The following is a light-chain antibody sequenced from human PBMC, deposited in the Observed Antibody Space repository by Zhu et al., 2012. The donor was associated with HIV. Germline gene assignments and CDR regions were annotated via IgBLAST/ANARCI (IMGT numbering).Light chain of an antibody. CDR2: EAS. V-gene: IGKV1-5*03. CDR3: QQYKTSWT. Sequence: DIQVTQSPSVMSASVGDTITITCRASQSVDIWLAWYQQKPGQAPKILIFEASRLERGVPSRFSGSGYGTEFTLTIRSLQPDDLAIYYCQQYKTSWTFGPGTKVE. CDR1: QSVDIW. J-gene: IGKJ1*01.